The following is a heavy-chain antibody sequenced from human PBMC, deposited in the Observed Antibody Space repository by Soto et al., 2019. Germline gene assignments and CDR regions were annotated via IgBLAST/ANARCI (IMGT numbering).Heavy chain of an antibody. J-gene: IGHJ5*02. Sequence: PVGSLRLSCAASGFTFSSYAMSWVRQAPGKGLEWVSAISGSGGSTYYADSVKGRFTISRDNSKNTLYLQMNSLRAEDTAVYYCAKEYYDYVWGSYRYNDNWFDPWGQGTLVTVSS. V-gene: IGHV3-23*01. D-gene: IGHD3-16*02. CDR2: ISGSGGST. CDR3: AKEYYDYVWGSYRYNDNWFDP. CDR1: GFTFSSYA.